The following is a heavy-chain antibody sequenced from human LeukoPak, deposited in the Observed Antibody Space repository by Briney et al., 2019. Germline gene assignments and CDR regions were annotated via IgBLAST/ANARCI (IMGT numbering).Heavy chain of an antibody. J-gene: IGHJ4*02. CDR2: INPNSGGT. D-gene: IGHD6-13*01. Sequence: ASVKVSCKASGYTFTAYYLYWVRQAPGQGLEWMGRINPNSGGTDYAQKFQCRVTMTRDTSISTDYMELSSLRSDDTAVYYCAIGMAAAGTFEYWGQGTLVTVSS. CDR1: GYTFTAYY. CDR3: AIGMAAAGTFEY. V-gene: IGHV1-2*06.